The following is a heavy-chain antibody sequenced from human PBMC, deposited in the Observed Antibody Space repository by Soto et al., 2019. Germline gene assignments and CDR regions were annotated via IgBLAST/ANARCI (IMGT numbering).Heavy chain of an antibody. D-gene: IGHD2-15*01. J-gene: IGHJ6*02. CDR3: APLSVSLSGPYGIHV. CDR2: MFYSGLT. Sequence: PSETLSLTCSVSGYSVTSSDYYWAWIRQPPGKGLEWIGSMFYSGLTYYNPSLKSRVTLSVDTSKNQFSVRLNSVTAADTAVYYCAPLSVSLSGPYGIHVWGQGTPVTVSS. CDR1: GYSVTSSDYY. V-gene: IGHV4-39*01.